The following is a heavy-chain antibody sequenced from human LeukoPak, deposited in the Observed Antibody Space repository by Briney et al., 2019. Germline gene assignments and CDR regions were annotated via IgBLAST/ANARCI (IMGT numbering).Heavy chain of an antibody. V-gene: IGHV3-23*01. CDR3: AKDSGPTVTQYYFDY. CDR1: GFTFSSYT. Sequence: GGSLRLSCAASGFTFSSYTMSWVRQAPGKGLEWVSGISGSSIGTYYADSVKGRFTISRDNSKNTLYLQMNSLRAEDTAVYYCAKDSGPTVTQYYFDYWGQGTLVTVSS. J-gene: IGHJ4*02. D-gene: IGHD4-17*01. CDR2: ISGSSIGT.